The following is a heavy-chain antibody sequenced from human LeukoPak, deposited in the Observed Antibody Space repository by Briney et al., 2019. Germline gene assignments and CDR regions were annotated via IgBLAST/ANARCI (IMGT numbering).Heavy chain of an antibody. CDR2: ISSSSSYI. V-gene: IGHV3-21*01. CDR3: ARAMEDTAMVLWFDP. J-gene: IGHJ5*02. D-gene: IGHD5-18*01. Sequence: GGSLRLSCAASGFTFSSYSMNWVRQAPGKGLEWVSSISSSSSYIYHADSVKGRFTISRDNAKNSLYLQMNSLRAEDTAVYYCARAMEDTAMVLWFDPWGQGTLVTVSS. CDR1: GFTFSSYS.